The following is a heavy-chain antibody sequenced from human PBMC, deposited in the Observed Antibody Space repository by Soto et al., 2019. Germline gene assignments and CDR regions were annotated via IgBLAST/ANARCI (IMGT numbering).Heavy chain of an antibody. Sequence: EVQLVESGGGLIQPGGSLKLSCAASGFTVGNNYMSWVRQAPGKGLEWVSLIYSTGTTKYADSVKGRFTVSRDNAKNTLYLQMTSLRAEDTAVYYCAKDGRGSGSHYTSFGYWGQGTLVTVSS. D-gene: IGHD3-10*01. CDR2: IYSTGTT. CDR3: AKDGRGSGSHYTSFGY. V-gene: IGHV3-53*01. J-gene: IGHJ4*02. CDR1: GFTVGNNY.